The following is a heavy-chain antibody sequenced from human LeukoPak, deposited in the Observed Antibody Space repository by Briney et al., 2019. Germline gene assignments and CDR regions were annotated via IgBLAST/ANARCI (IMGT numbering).Heavy chain of an antibody. CDR1: GGSISSGDYY. CDR2: IYYSGST. CDR3: ARRITMVRGVIINNPFDY. J-gene: IGHJ4*02. Sequence: SETLSLTCTVSGGSISSGDYYWSWIRQPPGKGLEWIGYIYYSGSTYYNPSLKSRVTISVDTSKNQFSLKLSSVTAADTAVYYCARRITMVRGVIINNPFDYWGQGTLVTVSS. V-gene: IGHV4-30-4*01. D-gene: IGHD3-10*01.